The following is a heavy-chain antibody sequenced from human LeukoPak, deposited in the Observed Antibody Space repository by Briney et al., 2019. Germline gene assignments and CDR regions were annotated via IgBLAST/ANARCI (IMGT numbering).Heavy chain of an antibody. CDR1: GFTLNVYE. Sequence: PGRSLRPSCAASGFTLNVYEMNCVRHAAGGGREWLSYISNSGSTIYYADSVKGRFTISRDNAKKSLYLQMNSLRAEDTAVYYCARGGGSYPFFDYWGQGVLVTVSS. D-gene: IGHD1-26*01. V-gene: IGHV3-48*03. CDR3: ARGGGSYPFFDY. CDR2: ISNSGSTI. J-gene: IGHJ4*02.